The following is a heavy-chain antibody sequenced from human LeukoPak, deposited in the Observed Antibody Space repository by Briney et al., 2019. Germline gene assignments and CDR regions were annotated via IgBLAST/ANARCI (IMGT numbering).Heavy chain of an antibody. Sequence: SETLSLTCTSSGGSVSSRTYYWSWIRQPPGKGLEWIGYINYSGTTNYNPSLKSRVTISKDTSKNQFSLKLSSVTAADTAIYYCASSIPIGWSPNTYWGQGTLVIVSS. V-gene: IGHV4-61*01. CDR2: INYSGTT. J-gene: IGHJ4*02. D-gene: IGHD6-19*01. CDR1: GGSVSSRTYY. CDR3: ASSIPIGWSPNTY.